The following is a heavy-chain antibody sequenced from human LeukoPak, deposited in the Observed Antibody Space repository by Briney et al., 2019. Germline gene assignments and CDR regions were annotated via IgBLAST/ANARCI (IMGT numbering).Heavy chain of an antibody. CDR2: ISAYNGNT. CDR1: GYTFTSYG. D-gene: IGHD3-22*01. CDR3: ARAVDYYDSSGTGY. J-gene: IGHJ4*02. Sequence: ASVKVSCKASGYTFTSYGISWVRQAPGQGLEWMGWISAYNGNTNYAQKFQGRVTMTRDTSISTAYMELSRLRSDDTAVYYCARAVDYYDSSGTGYWGQGTLVTVSS. V-gene: IGHV1-18*01.